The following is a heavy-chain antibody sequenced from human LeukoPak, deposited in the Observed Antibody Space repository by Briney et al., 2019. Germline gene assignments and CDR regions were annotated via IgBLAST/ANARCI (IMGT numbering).Heavy chain of an antibody. V-gene: IGHV3-74*01. CDR3: ARGPNSNWSGLDF. J-gene: IGHJ4*02. CDR2: ISPTGSTT. D-gene: IGHD6-6*01. CDR1: GFSFSGHW. Sequence: GGSLRLSCTASGFSFSGHWMHWARQLPGKGLVWDSRISPTGSTTSYADSVKGRFTVSRDNAKNTLYLQVNNLRAEDTAVYYCARGPNSNWSGLDFWGQGTLLTVSS.